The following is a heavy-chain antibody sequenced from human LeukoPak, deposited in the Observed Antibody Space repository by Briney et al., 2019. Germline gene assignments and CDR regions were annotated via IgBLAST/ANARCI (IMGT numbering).Heavy chain of an antibody. Sequence: GGSLRFSCAASGFTFSSYAMSWVRQAPGKGLEWVSAVSGSGGSTYYADSVKGRFTISRDNSKNTLYLQMNSLRAEDTAIYYCAKEAPMVRGLITIDYWGQGTLVTVSS. D-gene: IGHD3-10*01. J-gene: IGHJ4*02. V-gene: IGHV3-23*01. CDR3: AKEAPMVRGLITIDY. CDR2: VSGSGGST. CDR1: GFTFSSYA.